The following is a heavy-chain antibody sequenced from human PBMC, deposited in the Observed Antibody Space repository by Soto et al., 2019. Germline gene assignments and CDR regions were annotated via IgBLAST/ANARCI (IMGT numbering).Heavy chain of an antibody. CDR2: IRTKSNNFAT. CDR3: SRHQEGRSMVFYGMDV. J-gene: IGHJ6*02. D-gene: IGHD3-10*01. V-gene: IGHV3-73*02. CDR1: GFTLSGSD. Sequence: ERQLVESGGGLVQSGGSLKLSCAASGFTLSGSDIHWVRQASGKGLEWVGRIRTKSNNFATSYAESVRGRFTISRDESDNTASLQMSSLKTEDTAIYYCSRHQEGRSMVFYGMDVWGQGTTVTVSS.